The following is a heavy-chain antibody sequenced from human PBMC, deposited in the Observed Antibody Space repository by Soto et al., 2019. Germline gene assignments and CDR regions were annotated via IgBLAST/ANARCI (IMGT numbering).Heavy chain of an antibody. Sequence: ASVNVSCKASGYTFTSYDINWVRQATGQGLEWMGWMNPNSGNTGYAQKFQGRVTMTRNTSISTAYMELSSLRSEDTAVYYCARGLRGPEIWQDAFDIWGQGTMVTVSS. CDR1: GYTFTSYD. D-gene: IGHD2-15*01. J-gene: IGHJ3*02. CDR2: MNPNSGNT. V-gene: IGHV1-8*01. CDR3: ARGLRGPEIWQDAFDI.